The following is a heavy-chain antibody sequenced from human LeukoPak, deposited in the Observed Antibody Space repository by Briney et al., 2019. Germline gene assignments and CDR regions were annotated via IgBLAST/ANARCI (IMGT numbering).Heavy chain of an antibody. V-gene: IGHV4-34*01. D-gene: IGHD2-15*01. CDR3: ARGTPRFDS. CDR2: INYSGSS. CDR1: GGSFSGYY. J-gene: IGHJ3*01. Sequence: SETLSLTCAVYGGSFSGYYWNWIRHSSGKGLEWIGEINYSGSSNYNPSLKSRVTISVDTSKNQFSLKLSFVTAADTAVYYCARGTPRFDSWGQGTEVTVSS.